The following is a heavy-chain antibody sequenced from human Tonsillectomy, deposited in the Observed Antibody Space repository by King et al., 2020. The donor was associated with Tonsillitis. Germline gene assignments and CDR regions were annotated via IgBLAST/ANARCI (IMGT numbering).Heavy chain of an antibody. Sequence: VQLVESGGGLVKPGGSLRLSCAASGFTFSNAWMSWVRQAPGKGLEWVGRIQSKTDGGTTDYAAPVKGRFSISRDDSKNTLYLQMNSLKTEDTAVYYCTTEVWFGELLRDYWGQGNLVIVSS. D-gene: IGHD3-10*01. J-gene: IGHJ4*02. CDR3: TTEVWFGELLRDY. CDR1: GFTFSNAW. CDR2: IQSKTDGGTT. V-gene: IGHV3-15*01.